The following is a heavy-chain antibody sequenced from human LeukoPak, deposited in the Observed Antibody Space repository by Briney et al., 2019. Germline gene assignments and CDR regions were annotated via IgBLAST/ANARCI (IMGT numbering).Heavy chain of an antibody. CDR3: ARDYSGSYSNYYGMDV. J-gene: IGHJ6*02. V-gene: IGHV4-30-4*01. D-gene: IGHD1-26*01. Sequence: SETLSLTCTVSGGSISSGDYYWSWIRQPPGKGLEWIGYIYYSGSTYYNPSLNSRVTISVDTSKNQLSLKLSSVTAADTAVYYCARDYSGSYSNYYGMDVWGQGTTVTVSS. CDR2: IYYSGST. CDR1: GGSISSGDYY.